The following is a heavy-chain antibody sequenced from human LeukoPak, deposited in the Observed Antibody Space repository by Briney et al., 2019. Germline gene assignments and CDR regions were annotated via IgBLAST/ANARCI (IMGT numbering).Heavy chain of an antibody. CDR3: ARLSDTMMELDY. CDR1: GYTFTGYY. D-gene: IGHD3-22*01. V-gene: IGHV1-2*02. J-gene: IGHJ4*02. CDR2: INPNSGGT. Sequence: ASVKVSCKASGYTFTGYYMHWVRQAPGQGLEWMGWINPNSGGTNYAQKFQGRVTMTRDTSISTAYMELSRLRSDDTAVYYCARLSDTMMELDYWGQGTLVTVSS.